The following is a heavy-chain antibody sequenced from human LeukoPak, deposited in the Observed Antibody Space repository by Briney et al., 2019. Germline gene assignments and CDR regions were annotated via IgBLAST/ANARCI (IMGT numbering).Heavy chain of an antibody. CDR1: GFTFSNYY. J-gene: IGHJ4*02. CDR2: INLNSGAT. Sequence: ASVKVSCKASGFTFSNYYLHWVRQAPGQGLEWLGWINLNSGATNYAQKLQGRVTMTRDTSISTAYMEVSSLRSDDTAVYYCAVQTYYYDSSGYYFDYWGQGTLVTVSS. V-gene: IGHV1-2*02. D-gene: IGHD3-22*01. CDR3: AVQTYYYDSSGYYFDY.